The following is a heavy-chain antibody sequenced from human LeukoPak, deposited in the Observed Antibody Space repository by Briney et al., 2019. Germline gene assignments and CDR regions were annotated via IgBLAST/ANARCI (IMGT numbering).Heavy chain of an antibody. Sequence: ASVKVSCKASGYTFTSYAMHWVRQAPGQRLQWMGWINAGNGNTKYSQEFQGRVTITRDTSASTAYMELSRLRSDDTAVYYCARDSGGSYYMWGEFDYWGQGTLVTVSS. V-gene: IGHV1-3*01. D-gene: IGHD1-26*01. CDR2: INAGNGNT. CDR3: ARDSGGSYYMWGEFDY. J-gene: IGHJ4*02. CDR1: GYTFTSYA.